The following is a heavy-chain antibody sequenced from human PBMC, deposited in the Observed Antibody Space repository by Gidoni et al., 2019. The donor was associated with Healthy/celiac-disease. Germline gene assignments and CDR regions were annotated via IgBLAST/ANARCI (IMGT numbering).Heavy chain of an antibody. D-gene: IGHD4-4*01. J-gene: IGHJ2*01. CDR2: ITYDGSNI. CDR3: AKVYSNYDYWYFDL. Sequence: QVQLVESGGGVVEPGRSLRLSCAASGFTFSSYGMHWVRQAQGKVLEWVAVITYDGSNIYYADSVKGRFTISRDNSNNTLYLQMNSLRAEGTAVYYCAKVYSNYDYWYFDLWGLGTLVTVSS. CDR1: GFTFSSYG. V-gene: IGHV3-30*18.